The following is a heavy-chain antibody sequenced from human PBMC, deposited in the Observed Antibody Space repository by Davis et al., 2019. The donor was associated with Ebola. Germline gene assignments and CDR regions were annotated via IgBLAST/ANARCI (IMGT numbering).Heavy chain of an antibody. Sequence: GGSLRLSCAASGFTFGHYAMHWVRQAPGKGLEWVSGIGWNSGNIGYAGSVKGRFTISRDNAKNSLYLQMNSLRAEDTALYYCAKDITMIGKYYFDNWGQGTLVTVSS. CDR3: AKDITMIGKYYFDN. CDR1: GFTFGHYA. V-gene: IGHV3-9*01. J-gene: IGHJ4*02. D-gene: IGHD3-22*01. CDR2: IGWNSGNI.